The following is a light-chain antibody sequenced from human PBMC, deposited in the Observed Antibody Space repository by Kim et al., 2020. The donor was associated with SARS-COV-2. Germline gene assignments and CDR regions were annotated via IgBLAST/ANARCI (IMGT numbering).Light chain of an antibody. Sequence: DIQMTQSPSTLSAFVGDTVTITCRASQSISSWLAWYQQKPGRAPKLLIYRASSLESGVPSRFSGSGSGTEFTLTITSLQPDDFATYYCQQYNSDSWTFGQGTKVDIK. CDR3: QQYNSDSWT. CDR1: QSISSW. CDR2: RAS. J-gene: IGKJ1*01. V-gene: IGKV1-5*03.